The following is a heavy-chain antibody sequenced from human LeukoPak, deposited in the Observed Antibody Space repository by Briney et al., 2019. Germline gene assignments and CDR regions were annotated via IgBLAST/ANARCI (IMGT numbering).Heavy chain of an antibody. J-gene: IGHJ3*02. CDR3: ARGLLYYDILTGYYWDDAFDI. CDR2: IYYSGSA. D-gene: IGHD3-9*01. CDR1: GGSISSYY. Sequence: SETLSLTCTVSGGSISSYYWSWIRQPPGKRLEWIGYIYYSGSANYNPSLKSRVTISVDTSKNKFSLKLSSVTAADTAVYYCARGLLYYDILTGYYWDDAFDIWGQGTMVTVSS. V-gene: IGHV4-59*01.